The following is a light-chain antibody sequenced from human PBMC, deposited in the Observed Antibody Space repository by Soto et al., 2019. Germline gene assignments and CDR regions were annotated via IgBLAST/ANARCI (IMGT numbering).Light chain of an antibody. CDR2: AAS. V-gene: IGKV1-12*01. CDR3: QQANSPPIT. CDR1: QGIGYW. J-gene: IGKJ5*01. Sequence: DIQMTQSPSSVSASVGDRVTITCRASQGIGYWLAWHQQKPGKAPKLLISAASSLQSGVPSRFSGSGSGTDFTLTISSLQPEDFAIYYCQQANSPPITFGQGTRLEIK.